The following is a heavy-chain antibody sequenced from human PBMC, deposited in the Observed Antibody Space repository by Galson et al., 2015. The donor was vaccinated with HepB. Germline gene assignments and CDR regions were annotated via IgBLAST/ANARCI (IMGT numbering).Heavy chain of an antibody. V-gene: IGHV3-21*01. CDR2: ISSSSSYI. J-gene: IGHJ4*02. CDR3: ARDPEVAGSGSFDY. CDR1: GFTFSSYS. D-gene: IGHD6-19*01. Sequence: SLRLSCAASGFTFSSYSMNWVRQAPGKGLEWVSSISSSSSYIYYADSVKGRFTISRDNAKNSLYLQMNSLRAEDTAVYYCARDPEVAGSGSFDYWGQGTLVTVSS.